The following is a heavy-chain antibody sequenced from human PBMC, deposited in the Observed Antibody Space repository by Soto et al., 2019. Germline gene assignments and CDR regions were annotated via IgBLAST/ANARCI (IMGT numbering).Heavy chain of an antibody. CDR1: GYTFTNYE. CDR3: ARMESSGSLNWFDP. Sequence: ASVKVSCKASGYTFTNYEINWVRQATGQGLEWMGWMNPGSGNTGYAHKFQGRVTMTRNISISTAYMELSRLGSDDTAIYYCARMESSGSLNWFDPWGQGTLVTVSS. D-gene: IGHD3-10*01. CDR2: MNPGSGNT. J-gene: IGHJ5*02. V-gene: IGHV1-8*01.